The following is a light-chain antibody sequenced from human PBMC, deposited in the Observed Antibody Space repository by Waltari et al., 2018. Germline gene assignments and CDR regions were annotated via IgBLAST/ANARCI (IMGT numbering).Light chain of an antibody. Sequence: DIQMTQSPSTLSASVGDTVTISCRASRRIGSSLALYQQKPGKAPKLLIYEKFHLQSGVPSKFSGSAAGTEFSLIISSLQPHDSATYYCQQYSESPLTFGGGTKLEIK. J-gene: IGKJ4*01. CDR2: EKF. CDR1: RRIGSS. V-gene: IGKV1-5*03. CDR3: QQYSESPLT.